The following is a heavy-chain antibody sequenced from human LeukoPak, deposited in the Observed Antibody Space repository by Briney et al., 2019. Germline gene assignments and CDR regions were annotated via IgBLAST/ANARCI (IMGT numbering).Heavy chain of an antibody. V-gene: IGHV4-59*01. CDR3: ARGTDDGPVGFDYFDY. J-gene: IGHJ4*02. Sequence: PSETLSLTCTVSGGSISSYYWSWIRQPPGKGLEWIGYIYYSGSTNYNPSLKSRVTISVDTSKNQFSLKLSSVTAADTAVYYCARGTDDGPVGFDYFDYWGQGTLVTVSS. CDR1: GGSISSYY. D-gene: IGHD5-24*01. CDR2: IYYSGST.